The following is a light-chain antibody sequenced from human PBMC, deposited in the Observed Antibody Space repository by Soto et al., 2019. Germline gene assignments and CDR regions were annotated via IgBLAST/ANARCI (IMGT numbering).Light chain of an antibody. CDR1: SSDVGAYNY. J-gene: IGLJ2*01. CDR2: DVS. V-gene: IGLV2-14*01. Sequence: QSALTQPASVSGSPGQSITISCTGTSSDVGAYNYVSWYQQHPGKAPKLMIYDVSHRPSGVSNRFSGSKSGNTASLTISGLQAEDEADYYCSSYTSSSTLDVVFGGGTQLTVL. CDR3: SSYTSSSTLDVV.